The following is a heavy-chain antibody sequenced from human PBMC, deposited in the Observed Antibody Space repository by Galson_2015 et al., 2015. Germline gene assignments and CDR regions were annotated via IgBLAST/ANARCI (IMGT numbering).Heavy chain of an antibody. CDR2: INPSGGST. D-gene: IGHD6-13*01. V-gene: IGHV1-46*01. J-gene: IGHJ4*02. Sequence: SVKVSCKASGYTFTSYYMYWVRQAPGQGLEWMGIINPSGGSTSYAQKFQGRVTMTRDTSTSTVYMELSSLRSEDTAVYYCARDAYRSSPSHLDGYWGQGTLVTVSS. CDR1: GYTFTSYY. CDR3: ARDAYRSSPSHLDGY.